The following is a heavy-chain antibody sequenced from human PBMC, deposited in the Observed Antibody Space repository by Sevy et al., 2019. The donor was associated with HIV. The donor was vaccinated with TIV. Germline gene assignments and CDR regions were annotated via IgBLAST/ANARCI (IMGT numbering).Heavy chain of an antibody. CDR1: GYTITSYD. CDR3: ARDPLYSSSYINY. D-gene: IGHD6-6*01. CDR2: MNPNSGNT. Sequence: ASVKVSCKASGYTITSYDINWVRQATGQGLEWMGWMNPNSGNTGYAQKFQGRVTMTRNTSISTAYMELSSLRSEDTAVYYCARDPLYSSSYINYWGQGTLVTVSS. V-gene: IGHV1-8*01. J-gene: IGHJ4*02.